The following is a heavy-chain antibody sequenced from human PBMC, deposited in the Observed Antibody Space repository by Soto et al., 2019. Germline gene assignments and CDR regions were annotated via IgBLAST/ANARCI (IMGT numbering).Heavy chain of an antibody. J-gene: IGHJ6*02. V-gene: IGHV3-23*01. CDR1: GFPFSNYA. Sequence: GGSLRLSCAASGFPFSNYAISWVRQAPWEGPDWVSTIDGGGGGTYYADSVKGRFTISRDNSKSTLYLQMSSLRADDTAVYYSAKQAPYLVMEKTRYPGVDILGQGTTVTFSS. CDR3: AKQAPYLVMEKTRYPGVDI. CDR2: IDGGGGGT. D-gene: IGHD2-21*01.